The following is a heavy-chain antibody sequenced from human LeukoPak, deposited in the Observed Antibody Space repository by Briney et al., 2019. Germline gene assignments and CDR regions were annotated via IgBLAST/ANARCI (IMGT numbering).Heavy chain of an antibody. Sequence: LRLSCAASGFTFSSYAMHWVRQPPGKGLEWIGYIYYSGSTYYNPSLKSRVTISVDTSKNQFSLKLSSVTAADTAVYYCARDPPLGGYWGQGTLVTVSS. J-gene: IGHJ4*02. CDR1: GFTFSSYAMH. V-gene: IGHV4-30-4*01. CDR3: ARDPPLGGY. D-gene: IGHD3-16*01. CDR2: IYYSGST.